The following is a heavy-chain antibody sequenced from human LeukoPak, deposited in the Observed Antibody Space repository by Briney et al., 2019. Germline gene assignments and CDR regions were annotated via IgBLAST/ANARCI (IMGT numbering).Heavy chain of an antibody. CDR3: ARHSAGGTLQPFDY. J-gene: IGHJ4*02. Sequence: GESLKISCKGSGYTFSNYWIGWVRPAPGKGLEWMGIIYPGDSDTRYSPSFQGQVTISADKSINTAYLQWSSLKASDNAMYYCARHSAGGTLQPFDYWGQGTLVSVSS. V-gene: IGHV5-51*01. CDR1: GYTFSNYW. CDR2: IYPGDSDT. D-gene: IGHD6-13*01.